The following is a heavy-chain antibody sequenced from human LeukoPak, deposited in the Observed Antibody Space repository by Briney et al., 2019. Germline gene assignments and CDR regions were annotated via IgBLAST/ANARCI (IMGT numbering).Heavy chain of an antibody. V-gene: IGHV3-30*01. CDR3: ARDSTYYYDSGSSGPHYFDN. CDR1: GFTFSNYA. CDR2: ISSGGTYE. Sequence: GKSLRLSCAASGFTFSNYAMHWVRQAPGKGLEWVSLISSGGTYEYYADSVKGRFTISRDNSKNPLYLQLNSLRAEDTAVYYCARDSTYYYDSGSSGPHYFDNWGQGTLVTVSS. J-gene: IGHJ4*02. D-gene: IGHD3-10*01.